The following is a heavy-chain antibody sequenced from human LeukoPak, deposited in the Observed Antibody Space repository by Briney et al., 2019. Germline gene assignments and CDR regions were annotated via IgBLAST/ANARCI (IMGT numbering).Heavy chain of an antibody. J-gene: IGHJ4*02. D-gene: IGHD6-19*01. CDR2: MNPNSGNT. CDR3: ARGGGIAVAGITNFDY. V-gene: IGHV1-8*01. CDR1: GYTFTSYD. Sequence: GASVKVSCKASGYTFTSYDINWVRQATGQGLEWMGWMNPNSGNTGYAQKFQGRVTMTRNTSISTAYMELSSLRSEDTAVYYCARGGGIAVAGITNFDYWGQGTLVTVSS.